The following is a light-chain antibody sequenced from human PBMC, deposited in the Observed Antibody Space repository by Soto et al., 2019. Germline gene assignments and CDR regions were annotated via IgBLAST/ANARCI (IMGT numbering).Light chain of an antibody. CDR2: GAS. J-gene: IGKJ2*01. V-gene: IGKV3-15*01. CDR1: QSVSSN. Sequence: EIVMTQSPATLSVSPGERATLSCRASQSVSSNLAWYQQKPGQAPRLLIYGASTRATGIPARFSGSGSGTEFSLTISSLRYEDFALYYCQQYNNSPPYTFGQGTKLEIK. CDR3: QQYNNSPPYT.